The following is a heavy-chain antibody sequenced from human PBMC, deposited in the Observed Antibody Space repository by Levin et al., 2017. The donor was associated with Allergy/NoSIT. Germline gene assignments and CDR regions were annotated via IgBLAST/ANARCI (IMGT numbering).Heavy chain of an antibody. D-gene: IGHD5-24*01. J-gene: IGHJ4*02. V-gene: IGHV1-69*13. CDR2: IIPIFGTA. Sequence: SVKVSCKASGGTFSSYAISWVRQAPGQGLEWMGGIIPIFGTANYAQKFQGRVTITADESTSTAYMELSSLRSEDTAVYYCARGARRDGYNSLDYWGQGTLVTVSS. CDR1: GGTFSSYA. CDR3: ARGARRDGYNSLDY.